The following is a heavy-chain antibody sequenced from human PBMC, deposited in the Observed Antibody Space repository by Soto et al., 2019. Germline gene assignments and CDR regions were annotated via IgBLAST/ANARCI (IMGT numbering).Heavy chain of an antibody. CDR3: ARVPYYYDSSGYLFY. D-gene: IGHD3-22*01. CDR2: ISYDGSNK. CDR1: RFTVCSYA. Sequence: PCWSMRLSCASSRFTVCSYAMHVVRKAQGKGLEWVAVISYDGSNKYYADSVKGRFTISRDNSKNTLYLQMNSLRAEDTAVYYCARVPYYYDSSGYLFYWGQGTLVTVSS. V-gene: IGHV3-30-3*01. J-gene: IGHJ4*02.